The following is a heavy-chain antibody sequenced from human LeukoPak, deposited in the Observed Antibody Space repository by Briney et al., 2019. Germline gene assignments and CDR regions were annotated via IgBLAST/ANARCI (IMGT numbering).Heavy chain of an antibody. J-gene: IGHJ6*03. V-gene: IGHV1-69*05. CDR3: ARVQLELYYYYYMDV. Sequence: ASVKVSCKASGGTFSSYAISWVRQAPGQGLEWMGGVIPIFGTANYAQKFQGRVTITTDESTSTAYMELSSLRSGDTAVYYCARVQLELYYYYYMDVWGKGTTVTVSS. D-gene: IGHD1-1*01. CDR2: VIPIFGTA. CDR1: GGTFSSYA.